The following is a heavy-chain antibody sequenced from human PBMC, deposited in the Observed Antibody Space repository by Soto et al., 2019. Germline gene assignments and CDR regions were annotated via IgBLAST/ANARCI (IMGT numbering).Heavy chain of an antibody. CDR1: GGSVSSSSYY. Sequence: SETLSLTCTVSGGSVSSSSYYWGWIRQPPGKGLEWIGSIFYSGSTYYNPSLKSRVTISVDTSKNQFSLKLSSVTAADTAVYYCARHLTYCSAGSCYSDFPYYGMDVWGQGTTVTVSS. V-gene: IGHV4-39*01. J-gene: IGHJ6*02. D-gene: IGHD2-15*01. CDR2: IFYSGST. CDR3: ARHLTYCSAGSCYSDFPYYGMDV.